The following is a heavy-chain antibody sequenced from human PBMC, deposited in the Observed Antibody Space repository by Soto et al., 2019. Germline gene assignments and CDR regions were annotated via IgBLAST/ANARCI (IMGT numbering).Heavy chain of an antibody. D-gene: IGHD1-26*01. CDR3: ARGVGVCSWYYFDY. CDR2: IIPIPDMA. V-gene: IGHV1-69*02. J-gene: IGHJ4*02. Sequence: QVQLVQSGADVKKPGSSVKVSCKASGGTFSTYSFSWLRQAPGQGLEWMGRIIPIPDMANYAQKFLGRVTITADKSTSTAYMELSSLRSEDTPVYYCARGVGVCSWYYFDYWGQGTLVTVSS. CDR1: GGTFSTYS.